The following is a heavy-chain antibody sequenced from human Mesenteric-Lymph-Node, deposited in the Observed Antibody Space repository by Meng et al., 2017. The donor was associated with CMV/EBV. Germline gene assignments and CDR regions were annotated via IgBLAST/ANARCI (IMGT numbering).Heavy chain of an antibody. J-gene: IGHJ4*02. CDR3: ARIGYSSSSLDY. Sequence: ETLSLTCTVSGGSITSYYWSWIRQPPGKGLEWVANIKQDGSEKYYVDSVKGRFTISRDNAKNSLYLQMNSLRAEDTAVYYCARIGYSSSSLDYWGQGTLVTVSS. D-gene: IGHD6-6*01. CDR2: IKQDGSEK. V-gene: IGHV3-7*01. CDR1: GGSITSYY.